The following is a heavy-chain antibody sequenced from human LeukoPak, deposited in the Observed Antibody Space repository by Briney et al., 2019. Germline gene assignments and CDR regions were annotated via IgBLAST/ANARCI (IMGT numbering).Heavy chain of an antibody. CDR3: VREAGYCASVCLKSNWFDP. D-gene: IGHD2-21*02. Sequence: GGSLRLSCAASGFPFSNHAMSLVRQPPGKGLEWVSAISNGNTYYADSVRGRFTISRDDSKNMVYLQMNSLRDEDTALYYCVREAGYCASVCLKSNWFDPWGQGTLVTVSS. J-gene: IGHJ5*02. CDR1: GFPFSNHA. V-gene: IGHV3-23*01. CDR2: ISNGNT.